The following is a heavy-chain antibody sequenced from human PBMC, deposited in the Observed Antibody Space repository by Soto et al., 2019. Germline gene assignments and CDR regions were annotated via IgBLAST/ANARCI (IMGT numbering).Heavy chain of an antibody. CDR3: TRHRSDYGDYGLERFRRDTCLDP. CDR2: INPNSGGT. J-gene: IGHJ5*02. V-gene: IGHV1-2*02. CDR1: GYTFIDHY. Sequence: ASVKVSCKASGYTFIDHYVHWVRQAPGQGLEWMGWINPNSGGTNYAQKFQGRVTMTRDRSINTVYMELNSLRFDDTALYYCTRHRSDYGDYGLERFRRDTCLDPWGQGSLVTVYS. D-gene: IGHD4-17*01.